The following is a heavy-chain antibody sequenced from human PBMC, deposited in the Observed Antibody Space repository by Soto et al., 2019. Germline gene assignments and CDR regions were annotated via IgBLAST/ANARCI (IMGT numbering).Heavy chain of an antibody. J-gene: IGHJ5*02. V-gene: IGHV4-31*03. CDR2: IYYSGST. D-gene: IGHD2-15*01. CDR3: ARAVVAANARYRHNWLDP. Sequence: PSETLSLTCTVSGGSISSGGYYWSWIRQHPGKGLEWIGYIYYSGSTYYNPSLKSRVTISVDTSKNQFSLKLSSVTAADTAVYYCARAVVAANARYRHNWLDPWGQGTLVTVSS. CDR1: GGSISSGGYY.